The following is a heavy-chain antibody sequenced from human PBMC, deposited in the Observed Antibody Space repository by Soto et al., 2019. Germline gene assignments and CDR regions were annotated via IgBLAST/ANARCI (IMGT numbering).Heavy chain of an antibody. CDR1: GFTFSSYA. V-gene: IGHV3-23*01. D-gene: IGHD3-16*01. Sequence: EVQLLESGGGLVQPGGSLRLSCAASGFTFSSYAMSWVRQAPGKGLEWVSAISGSGGSTYYADSVKGRFTISIDNSMKKLYLQMTSLRAEDTSVYYCAKGTVDYFWGSYDYWGKGTLVTVSS. CDR2: ISGSGGST. CDR3: AKGTVDYFWGSYDY. J-gene: IGHJ4*02.